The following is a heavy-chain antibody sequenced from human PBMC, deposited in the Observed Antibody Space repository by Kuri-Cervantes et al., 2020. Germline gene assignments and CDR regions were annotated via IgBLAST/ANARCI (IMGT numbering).Heavy chain of an antibody. Sequence: GGSLRLSCAASGFTFSSYAMSWVRQAPGKGLEWVANIKQDGSEKYYVDSVKGRFTISRDNAKNSLYLQMNSLRAEDTAVYYCAKVGRDSYYYDSSGYYDRWYFDYWGQGTLVTVSS. J-gene: IGHJ4*02. CDR3: AKVGRDSYYYDSSGYYDRWYFDY. D-gene: IGHD3-22*01. CDR1: GFTFSSYA. V-gene: IGHV3-7*01. CDR2: IKQDGSEK.